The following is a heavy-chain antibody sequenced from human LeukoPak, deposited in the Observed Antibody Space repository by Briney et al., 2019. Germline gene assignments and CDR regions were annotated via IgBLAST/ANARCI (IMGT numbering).Heavy chain of an antibody. CDR2: INPNSGGT. D-gene: IGHD4-17*01. J-gene: IGHJ4*02. V-gene: IGHV1-2*02. CDR1: GYTFTGYY. CDR3: VSAPIDYGDTDFDY. Sequence: GASVKVSCKASGYTFTGYYMHWVRQAPGRGLEWMGWINPNSGGTHYAQKFQGRVTMTRDTSISTAHMELRRLRSDDTAVYYCVSAPIDYGDTDFDYWGQGTLVTVSS.